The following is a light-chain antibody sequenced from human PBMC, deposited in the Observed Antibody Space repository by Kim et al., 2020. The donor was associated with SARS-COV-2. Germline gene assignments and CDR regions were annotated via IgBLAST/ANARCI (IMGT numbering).Light chain of an antibody. Sequence: APGKTARLTCGGNYIATKSVHWYQQRPGQAPVLVISYNRGRPSGIPERFSGSNSGNTATLTITRVEVGDEADYYCQVWDNSRDQVVFGGGTQLTVL. V-gene: IGLV3-21*04. CDR2: YNR. CDR3: QVWDNSRDQVV. J-gene: IGLJ2*01. CDR1: YIATKS.